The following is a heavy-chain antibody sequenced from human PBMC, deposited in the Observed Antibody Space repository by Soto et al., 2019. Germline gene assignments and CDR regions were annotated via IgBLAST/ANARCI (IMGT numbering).Heavy chain of an antibody. V-gene: IGHV3-33*01. CDR2: IWYDGSNK. D-gene: IGHD3-22*01. CDR3: ARRGSGYPYYYYMDV. Sequence: GGSLRLSCAASGFTFSSYGMHWVRQAPGKGLEWVAVIWYDGSNKYYADSVKGRFTISRDNSKNTLYLQMNSLRAEDTAVYYCARRGSGYPYYYYMDVWGKGTTVTVSS. CDR1: GFTFSSYG. J-gene: IGHJ6*03.